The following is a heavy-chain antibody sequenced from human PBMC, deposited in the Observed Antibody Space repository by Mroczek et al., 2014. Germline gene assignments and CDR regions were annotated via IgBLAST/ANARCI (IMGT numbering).Heavy chain of an antibody. CDR2: MNPNSGNT. D-gene: IGHD3-22*01. V-gene: IGHV1-8*01. J-gene: IGHJ4*02. CDR1: GYTFTSYD. CDR3: ARVSRLVYYDSSGYGF. Sequence: QVQLVESGAEVKKPGASVKVSCKASGYTFTSYDINWVRQATGQGLEWMGWMNPNSGNTGYAQKFQGRVTMTRNTSISTAYMELSSLRSEDTAVYYCARVSRLVYYDSSGYGFWGQGTLVTVSS.